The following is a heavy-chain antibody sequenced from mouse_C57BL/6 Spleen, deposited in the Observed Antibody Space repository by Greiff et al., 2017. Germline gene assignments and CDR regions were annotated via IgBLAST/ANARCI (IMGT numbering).Heavy chain of an antibody. CDR3: TRSRGGHLDY. CDR1: GYTFTDYE. D-gene: IGHD3-3*01. CDR2: IDPETGGT. J-gene: IGHJ2*01. V-gene: IGHV1-15*01. Sequence: QVQLQQSGAELVRPGASVTLSCKASGYTFTDYEMHWVKQTPVHGLEWIGAIDPETGGTAYNQKFKGKAILTADKSSSTAYMELRSLTSEDSAVYYCTRSRGGHLDYWGQGTTLTVSS.